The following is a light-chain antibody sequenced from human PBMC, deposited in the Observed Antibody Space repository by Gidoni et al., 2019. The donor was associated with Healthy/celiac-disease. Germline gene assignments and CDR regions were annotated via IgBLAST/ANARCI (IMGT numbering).Light chain of an antibody. Sequence: DIQMTQSPSTLSASVGDRVTITCRASQSISSWLAWYQQKPGKAPKLLIYDASSLESGVPSRFSGSGSGTEFTLTISSLQPDDFATYYCQQYNSYLSFGKGTKLEIK. CDR3: QQYNSYLS. CDR1: QSISSW. CDR2: DAS. J-gene: IGKJ2*01. V-gene: IGKV1-5*01.